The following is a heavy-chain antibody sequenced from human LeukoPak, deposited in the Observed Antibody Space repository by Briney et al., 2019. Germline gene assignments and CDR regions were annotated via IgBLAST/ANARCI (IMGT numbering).Heavy chain of an antibody. J-gene: IGHJ4*02. CDR2: IIPMFGTA. CDR1: GGIFSSYV. Sequence: SVKVSCKASGGIFSSYVINWVRQAPGQGLEWMGGIIPMFGTANYAQKFQDRVTFTADKSTSADYMELSSLRSEDTAVYYCASLNYYDTSGYFDYWGQGTLVTVSS. CDR3: ASLNYYDTSGYFDY. V-gene: IGHV1-69*06. D-gene: IGHD3-22*01.